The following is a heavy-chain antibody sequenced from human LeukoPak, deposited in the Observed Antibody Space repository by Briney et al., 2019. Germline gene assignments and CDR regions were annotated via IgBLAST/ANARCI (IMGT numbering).Heavy chain of an antibody. J-gene: IGHJ4*02. V-gene: IGHV3-43*02. CDR3: ARDSGTSCTGGSCYSCPDL. CDR1: GFMFHDYA. CDR2: ISGDGGST. D-gene: IGHD2-15*01. Sequence: GGSLRLSCAAPGFMFHDYAIHWVRQAPGKGLEWVSLISGDGGSTFYADSVKGRFTISRDDAKNSLYLQMNSLRAEDTAVYYCARDSGTSCTGGSCYSCPDLWGQGTLVTVSS.